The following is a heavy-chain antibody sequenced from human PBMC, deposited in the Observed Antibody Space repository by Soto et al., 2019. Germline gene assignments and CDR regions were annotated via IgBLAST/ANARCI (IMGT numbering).Heavy chain of an antibody. CDR3: ARVGEDYGDYADY. J-gene: IGHJ4*02. Sequence: PSETLSLTCTVSGGSISSGGYYWSWIRQHPGKGLEWIGYIYYSGSTYYNPSLKSRVTISVDTSKNQFSLKLSSVTAADTAVYYCARVGEDYGDYADYWGQGTLVTVSS. CDR2: IYYSGST. CDR1: GGSISSGGYY. V-gene: IGHV4-31*03. D-gene: IGHD4-17*01.